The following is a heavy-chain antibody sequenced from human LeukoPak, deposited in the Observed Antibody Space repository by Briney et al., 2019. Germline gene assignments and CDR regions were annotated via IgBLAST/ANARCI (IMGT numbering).Heavy chain of an antibody. CDR3: ARGLYRYYYGSGSYLQTYGMDV. CDR1: GGSFSGYY. Sequence: SETLSLTCAVYGGSFSGYYWSWIRQPPGKGLEWIGEINHSGSTNYNPSLKSRVTISVDTSKNQFSLKLSSVTAADTAVYYCARGLYRYYYGSGSYLQTYGMDVWGQGTTATVSS. J-gene: IGHJ6*02. CDR2: INHSGST. D-gene: IGHD3-10*01. V-gene: IGHV4-34*01.